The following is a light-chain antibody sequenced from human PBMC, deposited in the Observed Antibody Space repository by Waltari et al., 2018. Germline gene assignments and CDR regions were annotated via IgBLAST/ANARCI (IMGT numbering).Light chain of an antibody. Sequence: SYVLTQPPSVSVAPGQTARITCGGDRIGSKSVHWYQQKPAQAPVLVVFDDSDRPSGISERFSGSISGPTATLTISSVEAGDEADYYCQVWESSVVFGGGTKLTVL. CDR1: RIGSKS. J-gene: IGLJ2*01. V-gene: IGLV3-21*02. CDR3: QVWESSVV. CDR2: DDS.